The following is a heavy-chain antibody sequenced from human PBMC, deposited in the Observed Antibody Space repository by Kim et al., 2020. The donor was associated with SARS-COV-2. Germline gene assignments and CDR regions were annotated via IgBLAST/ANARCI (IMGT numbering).Heavy chain of an antibody. CDR3: ARDYSNYAWSRFDP. J-gene: IGHJ5*02. CDR2: IYYSGST. D-gene: IGHD4-4*01. V-gene: IGHV4-59*01. CDR1: GGSISSYY. Sequence: SETLSLTCTVSGGSISSYYWSWIRQPPGKGLEWIGYIYYSGSTNYNPSLKSRVTISVDTSKNQFSLKLSSVTAADTAVYYCARDYSNYAWSRFDPWGQGTLVTVSS.